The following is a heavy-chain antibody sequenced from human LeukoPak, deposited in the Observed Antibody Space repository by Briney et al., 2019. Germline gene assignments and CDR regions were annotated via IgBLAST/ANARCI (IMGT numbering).Heavy chain of an antibody. J-gene: IGHJ3*02. V-gene: IGHV3-30*03. CDR3: ARVEQWLVDAFDI. CDR2: ISYDGSNK. Sequence: PGRSLRLSCAASGFTFSSYGMHWVRQAPGKGLEWVAVISYDGSNKYYADSVKGRFTISRDNSKNTLYLQMNSLRAEDTAVYYCARVEQWLVDAFDIWGQGTMVTVSS. D-gene: IGHD6-19*01. CDR1: GFTFSSYG.